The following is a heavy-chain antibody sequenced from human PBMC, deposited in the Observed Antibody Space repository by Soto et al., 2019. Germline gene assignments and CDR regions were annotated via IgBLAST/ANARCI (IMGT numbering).Heavy chain of an antibody. J-gene: IGHJ4*02. Sequence: EVQLLESGGGLVQPGGSLRLSCAASGFPFSSYALSWVRQAPGKGLEWVSAISGGGGSTYYADSVKGRFTISRDNSKNTLYLQMNSLRAEDTAVYYCAKDRDYGARPYFDCWGQGTLVTVSS. CDR3: AKDRDYGARPYFDC. CDR1: GFPFSSYA. CDR2: ISGGGGST. V-gene: IGHV3-23*01. D-gene: IGHD4-17*01.